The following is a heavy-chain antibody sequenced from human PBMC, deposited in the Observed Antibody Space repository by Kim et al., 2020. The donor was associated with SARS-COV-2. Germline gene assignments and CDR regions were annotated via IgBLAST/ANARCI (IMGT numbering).Heavy chain of an antibody. J-gene: IGHJ4*02. Sequence: GGSLRLSCAASGFTFSSYAMNWVRQAPGKGLEWVSGISDSGGRTYYADVMGRFTISRDNSKNTLYLQINSLRAEDTAIYYCVKSGYRDWGQRTLVTVSS. CDR3: VKSGYRD. D-gene: IGHD5-12*01. CDR2: ISDSGGRT. V-gene: IGHV3-23*01. CDR1: GFTFSSYA.